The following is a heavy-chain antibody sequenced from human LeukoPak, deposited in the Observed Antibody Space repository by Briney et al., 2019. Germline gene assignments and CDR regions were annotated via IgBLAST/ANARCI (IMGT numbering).Heavy chain of an antibody. CDR1: GFTFSSYA. V-gene: IGHV3-30*04. Sequence: GGSLRLSCAASGFTFSSYAMHWVRQAPGKGLEWVAVISYDGSNKYYADSVKGRFTISRDNSKNTLYLQMNSLRAEDTAVYYCASGICSGGSCLNFDYWDQGTLVTVSS. CDR2: ISYDGSNK. CDR3: ASGICSGGSCLNFDY. J-gene: IGHJ4*02. D-gene: IGHD2-15*01.